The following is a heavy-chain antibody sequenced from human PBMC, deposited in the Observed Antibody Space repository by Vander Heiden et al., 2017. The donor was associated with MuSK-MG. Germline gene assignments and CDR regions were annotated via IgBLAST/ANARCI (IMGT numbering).Heavy chain of an antibody. CDR1: GFTFSNYA. V-gene: IGHV3-23*01. Sequence: EVQLWESGGGLVQPGGSLRLSCAASGFTFSNYAMTWYRQAPGKGLEWVSAISGRGSYSYYAGSVKGRFTISRDNSMNIVYLQMNTLRADDTAEYYCSKGGNEGGSLSGDYWGQGTLVTGSS. D-gene: IGHD2-15*01. J-gene: IGHJ4*02. CDR2: ISGRGSYS. CDR3: SKGGNEGGSLSGDY.